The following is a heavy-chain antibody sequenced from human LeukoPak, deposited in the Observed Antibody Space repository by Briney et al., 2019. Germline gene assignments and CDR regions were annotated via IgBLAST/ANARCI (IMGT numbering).Heavy chain of an antibody. CDR2: STSSGYE. CDR1: RLILSNYS. D-gene: IGHD7-27*01. Sequence: GRALRLSPVASRLILSNYSTNRVRQAPAKGLEWVSDSTSSGYEFYGDSVKGRFTVSRDNAENSLYLQMNSLSAEDTAVYYCARVPLLGGRYWYFDLWGRGTLVTVSS. V-gene: IGHV3-21*01. J-gene: IGHJ2*01. CDR3: ARVPLLGGRYWYFDL.